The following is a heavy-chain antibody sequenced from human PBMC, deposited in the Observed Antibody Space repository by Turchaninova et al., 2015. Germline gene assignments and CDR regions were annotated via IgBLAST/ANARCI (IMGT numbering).Heavy chain of an antibody. V-gene: IGHV4-59*08. J-gene: IGHJ6*03. CDR2: IYYSGTT. D-gene: IGHD1-26*01. CDR1: GGSINNQY. Sequence: QVQLQESGPGLVKPSETLSLTCTVSGGSINNQYWSWIRQPQGKGLAWIGYIYYSGTTNYNPPLMSRVTITVGTAKNLCARNLNSLAAANTDVYYCARRPPLVPVTPGGYYHSMDVWGKGTTVTGSS. CDR3: ARRPPLVPVTPGGYYHSMDV.